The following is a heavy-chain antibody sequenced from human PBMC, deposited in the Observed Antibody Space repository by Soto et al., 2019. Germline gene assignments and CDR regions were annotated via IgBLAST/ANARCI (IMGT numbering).Heavy chain of an antibody. CDR1: GFTFDDYT. CDR3: AKGHYDFWSGYLGYYYYGMDV. V-gene: IGHV3-43*01. Sequence: PGGSLRLSCAASGFTFDDYTMHWVRQAPGKGLEWVSLISWDGGSTYYADSVKGRFTISRDNSKNSLYLQMNSLRTEDTALYYCAKGHYDFWSGYLGYYYYGMDVWGQGTTVTVSS. J-gene: IGHJ6*02. D-gene: IGHD3-3*01. CDR2: ISWDGGST.